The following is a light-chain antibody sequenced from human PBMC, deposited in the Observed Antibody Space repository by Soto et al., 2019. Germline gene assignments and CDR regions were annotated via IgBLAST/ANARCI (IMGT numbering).Light chain of an antibody. CDR1: SSDVGGYDY. V-gene: IGLV2-8*01. CDR2: EVS. CDR3: SSYAGSSTYV. J-gene: IGLJ1*01. Sequence: QSVLTQPPSASGSPGQSVTISCTGTSSDVGGYDYVSWYQQHPGKAPKLMIYEVSKRPSGVPDRFSGSKSGNTASLTVSGLQAEDEADYYCSSYAGSSTYVFGTGTKGTVL.